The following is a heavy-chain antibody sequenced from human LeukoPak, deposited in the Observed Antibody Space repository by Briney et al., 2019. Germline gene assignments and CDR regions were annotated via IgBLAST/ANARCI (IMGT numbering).Heavy chain of an antibody. CDR2: IKTDGSIT. J-gene: IGHJ2*01. D-gene: IGHD1-26*01. V-gene: IGHV3-74*01. CDR1: GFTFSSYW. Sequence: GGSLRLSCAASGFTFSSYWMYWVRQAPGKGLVWVSRIKTDGSITSYADSVKGRFTISRDNAKNTLYVQMNSLRVEDTAVYYCARVGLGEWYFDLWGRGTLVTVSS. CDR3: ARVGLGEWYFDL.